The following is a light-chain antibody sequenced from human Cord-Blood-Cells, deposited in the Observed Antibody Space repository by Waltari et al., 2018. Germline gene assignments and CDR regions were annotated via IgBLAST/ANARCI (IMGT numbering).Light chain of an antibody. J-gene: IGKJ2*01. CDR1: QSVSSSY. Sequence: EIVLTQSPGTLSLSPGERATLSCRASQSVSSSYLAWYQQKPGHAPRLLSYGASSRATVIPDRFSGSESGTDFTLTISRLEPEDFAVYYWQQYGSSRMYTFGQGTKLEIK. CDR3: QQYGSSRMYT. CDR2: GAS. V-gene: IGKV3-20*01.